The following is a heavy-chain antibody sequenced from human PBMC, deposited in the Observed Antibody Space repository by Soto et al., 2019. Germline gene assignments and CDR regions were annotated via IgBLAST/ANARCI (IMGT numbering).Heavy chain of an antibody. Sequence: GVSLRLSCAASGFTFGGSAMHWARQASGKGLEWVGHIRSKTNSYATAYAESVKGRFTISRDDSMNTAYLQMNSLKTEDTAVYFCTRQTDAVQWLVVPTDYNFDYWGQGTLVTVSS. CDR3: TRQTDAVQWLVVPTDYNFDY. CDR1: GFTFGGSA. CDR2: IRSKTNSYAT. V-gene: IGHV3-73*01. J-gene: IGHJ4*02. D-gene: IGHD6-19*01.